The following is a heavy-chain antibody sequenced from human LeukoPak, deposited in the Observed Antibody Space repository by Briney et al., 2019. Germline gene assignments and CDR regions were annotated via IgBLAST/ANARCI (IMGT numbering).Heavy chain of an antibody. V-gene: IGHV3-23*01. CDR1: GFTFSTYA. Sequence: GGSLRLSRAASGFTFSTYAMRWVRQAPGKGRDWVSSIRDRGTDKYYTDSVKGRFTSSRDNSNNTLYLQMNSLRAEDTAVYYCARIGIASQTDHWGQGTLVTASS. D-gene: IGHD6-6*01. J-gene: IGHJ5*02. CDR3: ARIGIASQTDH. CDR2: IRDRGTDK.